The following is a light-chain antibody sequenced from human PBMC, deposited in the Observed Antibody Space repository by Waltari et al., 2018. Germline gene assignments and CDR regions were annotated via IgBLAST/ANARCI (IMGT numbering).Light chain of an antibody. J-gene: IGLJ1*01. CDR2: QSS. Sequence: SYDLTQAPSVSVSPGQTASLTRSAEKLGQQYVCWYQQKPGQSPVLIIYQSSRRPSGIPERFSGSNSGNTAALTICGTQAMDEADYHCQAYDSKTDYVFGTGTKVTVL. V-gene: IGLV3-1*01. CDR3: QAYDSKTDYV. CDR1: KLGQQY.